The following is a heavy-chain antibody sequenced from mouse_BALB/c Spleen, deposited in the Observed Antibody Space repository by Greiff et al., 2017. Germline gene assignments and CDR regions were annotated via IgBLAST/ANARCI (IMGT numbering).Heavy chain of an antibody. D-gene: IGHD2-2*01. Sequence: QVQLKQSGPGLVQPSQSLSITCTVSGFSLTSYGVHWVRQSPGKGLEWLGVIWSGGSTDYNAAFISRLSISKDNSKCQVFFKMNSLQANDTAIYYCARRWLRRGNAMDYWGQGTSVTVSS. J-gene: IGHJ4*01. CDR1: GFSLTSYG. CDR2: IWSGGST. V-gene: IGHV2-2*02. CDR3: ARRWLRRGNAMDY.